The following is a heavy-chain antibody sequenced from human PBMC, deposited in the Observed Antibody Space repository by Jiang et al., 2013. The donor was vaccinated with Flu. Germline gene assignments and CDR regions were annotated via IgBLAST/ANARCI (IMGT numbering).Heavy chain of an antibody. CDR3: ARGGYSYGYVFDY. CDR1: GGSISSSSYY. CDR2: IYYSGST. Sequence: PGLVKPSETLSLTCTVSGGSISSSSYYWGWIRQPPGKGLEWIGSIYYSGSTYYNPSLKSRVTISVDTSKNQFSLKLSSVTAADTAVYYCARGGYSYGYVFDYWGQGTLVTVSS. J-gene: IGHJ4*02. V-gene: IGHV4-39*07. D-gene: IGHD5-18*01.